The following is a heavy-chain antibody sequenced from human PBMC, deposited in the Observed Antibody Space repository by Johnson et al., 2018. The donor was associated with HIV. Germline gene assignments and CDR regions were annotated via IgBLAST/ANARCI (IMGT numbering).Heavy chain of an antibody. CDR3: AKDLNPLTTLDAFDI. CDR2: ISWNSGSI. D-gene: IGHD4-11*01. V-gene: IGHV3-9*01. Sequence: VQLVESGGGLVQPGRSPRLSCAASGFTFDDYAMHWVRQAPGKGLEWVSGISWNSGSIGYADSVKGLFTISRDNAKNSLYLQMNSLRAEDTAFYYCAKDLNPLTTLDAFDIWGQGTMVTVSS. J-gene: IGHJ3*02. CDR1: GFTFDDYA.